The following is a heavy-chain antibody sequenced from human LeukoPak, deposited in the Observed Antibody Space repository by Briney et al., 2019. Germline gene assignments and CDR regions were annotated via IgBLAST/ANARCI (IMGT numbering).Heavy chain of an antibody. D-gene: IGHD3-22*01. J-gene: IGHJ4*02. V-gene: IGHV1-18*01. CDR2: ISAYNGNT. Sequence: ASVKVSCKAPGYTFTSYGISWVRQAPGQGLEWMGWISAYNGNTNYAQKLQGRVTMTTDTSTSTAYMELRSLRSDDTAVYYCARDRYYDSSGYYYDFDYWGQGTLVTVSS. CDR3: ARDRYYDSSGYYYDFDY. CDR1: GYTFTSYG.